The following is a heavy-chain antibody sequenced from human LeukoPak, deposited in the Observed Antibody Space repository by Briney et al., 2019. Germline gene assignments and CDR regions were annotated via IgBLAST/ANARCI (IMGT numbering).Heavy chain of an antibody. CDR2: ISSSSSYI. V-gene: IGHV3-21*01. CDR3: ARGTGEGHPDY. D-gene: IGHD7-27*01. CDR1: GFTFSSYS. J-gene: IGHJ4*02. Sequence: GGSLRLSCAASGFTFSSYSMSWVRQAPGKGLEWVSSISSSSSYIYYADSVKGRFTISRDNAKNSLYLQMNSLRAEDTAVYYCARGTGEGHPDYWGQGTLVTVSS.